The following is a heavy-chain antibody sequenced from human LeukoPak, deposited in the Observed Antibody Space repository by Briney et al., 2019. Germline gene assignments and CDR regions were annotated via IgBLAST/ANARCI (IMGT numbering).Heavy chain of an antibody. CDR1: GFTGSSNY. Sequence: AGSLRLSCAASGFTGSSNYMSWVRHAPGVGLEWVSVIYSGGSTYYADSVKGRFTISRAHSKNTLYLQMNSLRAEDTAVYYCARGSSGWFSPILYYFDYWGQRTLVTVSS. D-gene: IGHD6-19*01. J-gene: IGHJ4*02. CDR3: ARGSSGWFSPILYYFDY. V-gene: IGHV3-66*01. CDR2: IYSGGST.